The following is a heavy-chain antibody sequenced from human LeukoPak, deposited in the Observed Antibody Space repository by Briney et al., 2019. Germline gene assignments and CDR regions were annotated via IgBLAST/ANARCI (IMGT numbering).Heavy chain of an antibody. CDR2: ISWNSGSI. J-gene: IGHJ6*02. D-gene: IGHD6-13*01. CDR3: AKDLWGSSGWYKNYYGMDV. V-gene: IGHV3-9*01. CDR1: GFTFDDYA. Sequence: GGSLRLSCAASGFTFDDYAMHWVRQAPGKGLEWVSGISWNSGSIGYADSVKGRFTISRDNAKNSLYLQMNSLRAEDTALYYCAKDLWGSSGWYKNYYGMDVWGQGTTVTVSS.